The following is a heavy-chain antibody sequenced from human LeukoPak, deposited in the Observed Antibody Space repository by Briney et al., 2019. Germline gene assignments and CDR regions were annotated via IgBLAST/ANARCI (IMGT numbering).Heavy chain of an antibody. D-gene: IGHD6-13*01. CDR2: VGTDSDT. CDR3: AKKTPGIHPFDS. CDR1: GFTVSSNY. Sequence: GGSLRLSCAASGFTVSSNYMSWVRQSPGRGLEWVSTVGTDSDTYYADSVKGRFTISRDNSKNTVYLQMTGLRADDTAVYYCAKKTPGIHPFDSWGQGTLVTVSP. V-gene: IGHV3-53*01. J-gene: IGHJ4*02.